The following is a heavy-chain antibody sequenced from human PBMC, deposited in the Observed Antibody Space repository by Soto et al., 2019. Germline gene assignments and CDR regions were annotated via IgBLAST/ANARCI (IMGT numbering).Heavy chain of an antibody. J-gene: IGHJ4*02. Sequence: GGSLRLSCAASGFTFSGSAIHWVRQASGKGLEWVGRIRDKANSYATAYAASVNGRFTISRDDSKNTAYLQMNSLRTEDTALYYCTSPDDVDDGSTYQNNDYWGQGTLVTVSS. D-gene: IGHD1-7*01. CDR3: TSPDDVDDGSTYQNNDY. V-gene: IGHV3-73*01. CDR2: IRDKANSYAT. CDR1: GFTFSGSA.